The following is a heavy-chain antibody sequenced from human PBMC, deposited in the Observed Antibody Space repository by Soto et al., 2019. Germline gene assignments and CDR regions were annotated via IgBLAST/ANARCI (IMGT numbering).Heavy chain of an antibody. J-gene: IGHJ1*01. CDR1: GVSITNTSYY. CDR2: IYFSGST. Sequence: QLQLQESGPGLVKPSETLSLTCTVSGVSITNTSYYWGWIRQPPGKGLEWIGTIYFSGSTFYNPSLKSRLTLSGDTSKDQFSLRLSSVTAADTAVYYCARQGSYWGQGTLAAASS. V-gene: IGHV4-39*01. CDR3: ARQGSY.